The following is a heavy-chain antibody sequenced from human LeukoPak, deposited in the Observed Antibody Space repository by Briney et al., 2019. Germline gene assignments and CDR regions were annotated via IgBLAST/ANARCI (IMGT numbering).Heavy chain of an antibody. V-gene: IGHV4-34*01. CDR3: ARARITMVRGARRRYFDY. D-gene: IGHD3-10*01. CDR2: INHSGST. Sequence: SETLSLTCAVYGGSFSGYYWSWIRQPPGKGLEWIGEINHSGSTNYNPSLKSRVTISVDTSKNQFSLKLSSVTAADTAVYYCARARITMVRGARRRYFDYWGQGTLVTVSS. J-gene: IGHJ4*02. CDR1: GGSFSGYY.